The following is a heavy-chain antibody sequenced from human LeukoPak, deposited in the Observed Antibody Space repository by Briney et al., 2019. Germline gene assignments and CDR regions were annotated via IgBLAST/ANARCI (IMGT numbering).Heavy chain of an antibody. Sequence: ASVKVSCKASGYTFTGYYMHWVRQAPGQGLEWMGWINPNSGGANYAQKFQGRVTMTRDTSISTAYMDLSSLRSDDTAVYYCARDYRGFCTSDNCYRTIFDYWGQGTLVTVSS. CDR3: ARDYRGFCTSDNCYRTIFDY. D-gene: IGHD2-2*02. V-gene: IGHV1-2*02. CDR2: INPNSGGA. J-gene: IGHJ4*02. CDR1: GYTFTGYY.